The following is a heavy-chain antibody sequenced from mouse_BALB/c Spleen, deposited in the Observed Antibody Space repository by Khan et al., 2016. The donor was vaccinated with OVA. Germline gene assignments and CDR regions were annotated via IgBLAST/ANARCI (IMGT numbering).Heavy chain of an antibody. J-gene: IGHJ2*01. CDR2: INPSTGNT. CDR1: GYTFINYW. V-gene: IGHV1-7*01. CDR3: ARRGLRGDFDY. D-gene: IGHD1-1*01. Sequence: QVQLHQSGAELAKPGASVKLSCKASGYTFINYWIFWIKQRSRQGLVWIGYINPSTGNTKYNQNFKNKVTLTPDISSSTSFLQLNTLTTEDATVYYCARRGLRGDFDYWGQGTTLTVSS.